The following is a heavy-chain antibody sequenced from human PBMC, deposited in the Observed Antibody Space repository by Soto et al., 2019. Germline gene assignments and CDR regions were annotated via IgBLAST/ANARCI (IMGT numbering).Heavy chain of an antibody. D-gene: IGHD3-10*01. Sequence: GASVKVSCKASGYTFTSYGISWVRQAPEQGIEWMGWISAYNGNTNYAQKLQGRVTMTTDTSTSTAYMELRSLRSDDTAVYYCARDLTYYYGSGSDTSFFDPWGQGTLVTVSS. CDR2: ISAYNGNT. J-gene: IGHJ5*02. V-gene: IGHV1-18*01. CDR1: GYTFTSYG. CDR3: ARDLTYYYGSGSDTSFFDP.